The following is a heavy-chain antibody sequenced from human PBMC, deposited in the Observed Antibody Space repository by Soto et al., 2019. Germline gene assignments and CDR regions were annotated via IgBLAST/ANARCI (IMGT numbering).Heavy chain of an antibody. CDR1: CGSISTYY. CDR3: AKKYCSGGSCYENGFDP. D-gene: IGHD2-15*01. Sequence: QVQLQESGPGLVKPSETLSLTCTVSCGSISTYYWSWIRQPPGKGLEWIGDIYYSGSTNYNPSFKSRDTISVDRSQNQCASKRSSVTAADTSVYYWAKKYCSGGSCYENGFDPWGQGSLVTVSS. CDR2: IYYSGST. V-gene: IGHV4-59*08. J-gene: IGHJ5*02.